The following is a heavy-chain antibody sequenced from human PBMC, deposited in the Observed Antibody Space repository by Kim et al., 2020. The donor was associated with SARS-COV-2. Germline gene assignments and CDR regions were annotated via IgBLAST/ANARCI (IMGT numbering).Heavy chain of an antibody. CDR2: IYSGGST. V-gene: IGHV3-66*01. CDR3: ARDSYVVNPGADSSGPFEYYFDY. D-gene: IGHD3-22*01. Sequence: GGSLRLSCAASGFTVSSNYMSWVRQAPGKGLEWVSVIYSGGSTYYADSVKGRFTISRDNSKNTLYLQMNSLRAEDTAVYYCARDSYVVNPGADSSGPFEYYFDYWGQGTLVTVSS. CDR1: GFTVSSNY. J-gene: IGHJ4*02.